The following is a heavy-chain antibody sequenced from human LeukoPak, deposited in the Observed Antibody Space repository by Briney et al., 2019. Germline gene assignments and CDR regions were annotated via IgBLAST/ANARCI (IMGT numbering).Heavy chain of an antibody. CDR3: ARDALMAVAGTYGGDWFDP. Sequence: ASVKVSCKASGYTFNSYGLSWVRQAPGQGLEWMGWISAYNGNTNYAQKLQGRVTMTTDTSTSTAYMELRSLRSDDTAVYYCARDALMAVAGTYGGDWFDPWGQGTLVTVSS. V-gene: IGHV1-18*01. CDR1: GYTFNSYG. D-gene: IGHD6-19*01. CDR2: ISAYNGNT. J-gene: IGHJ5*02.